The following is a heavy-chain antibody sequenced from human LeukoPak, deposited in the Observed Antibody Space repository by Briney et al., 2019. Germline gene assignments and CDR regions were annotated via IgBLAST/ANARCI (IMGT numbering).Heavy chain of an antibody. D-gene: IGHD2-2*01. CDR3: ARGLSQIVVVPAASGISAYNWFHP. Sequence: PSETLSLTCTVSGGSISSGDYYWSWIRQPPGKGLEWIGYIYYSGSTYYNPSLKSRVTISVDTSKNQFSLKLSSVTAADTAVYYCARGLSQIVVVPAASGISAYNWFHPWGQGTLVTVSS. J-gene: IGHJ5*02. V-gene: IGHV4-30-4*08. CDR1: GGSISSGDYY. CDR2: IYYSGST.